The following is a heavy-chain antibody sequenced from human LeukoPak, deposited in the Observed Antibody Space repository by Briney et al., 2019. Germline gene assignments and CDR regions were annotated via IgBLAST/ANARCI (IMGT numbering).Heavy chain of an antibody. V-gene: IGHV1-69*13. CDR2: IIPIFGTA. Sequence: SVKVSCKASGGTFSSYAISWVRQAPGQGLEWMGGIIPIFGTANYAQKFQGRVTITADESTSTAYMELSSLRSEDTAVYYCASLLDYNILTGYPLDYWGQGTLVTVSS. CDR3: ASLLDYNILTGYPLDY. D-gene: IGHD3-9*01. CDR1: GGTFSSYA. J-gene: IGHJ4*02.